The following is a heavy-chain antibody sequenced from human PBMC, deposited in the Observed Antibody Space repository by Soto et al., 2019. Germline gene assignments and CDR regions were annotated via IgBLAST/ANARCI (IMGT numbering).Heavy chain of an antibody. J-gene: IGHJ4*02. CDR1: GGSISSGGYY. CDR3: ARVITMVRGVIHFDY. CDR2: IYYSGST. V-gene: IGHV4-31*03. Sequence: SETLSLTCTVSGGSISSGGYYWSWIRQHPGKGLEWIGYIYYSGSTYYNPSLKSRVTISVDTSKNQFSLKLSSVTAADTAVYYCARVITMVRGVIHFDYWGQGTLVTVSS. D-gene: IGHD3-10*01.